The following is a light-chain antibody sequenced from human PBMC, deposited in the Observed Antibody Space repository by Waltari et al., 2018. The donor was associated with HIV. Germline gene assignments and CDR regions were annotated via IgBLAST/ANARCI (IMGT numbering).Light chain of an antibody. CDR1: QDIGSY. Sequence: DIQLTQSPSFLSASVGDRVSITCRASQDIGSYLAWYQQKPGNAPKLLIHAASTLQVGVPIRFSGSGSGTEFTLTITSLQPEDIATYSCQQLNTYPLTFCGGTRVEIK. CDR3: QQLNTYPLT. CDR2: AAS. J-gene: IGKJ4*01. V-gene: IGKV1-9*01.